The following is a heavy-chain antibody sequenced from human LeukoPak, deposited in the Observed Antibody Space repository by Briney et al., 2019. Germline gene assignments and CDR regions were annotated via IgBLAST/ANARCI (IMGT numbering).Heavy chain of an antibody. V-gene: IGHV3-30-3*01. CDR2: ISEDGSIK. CDR3: ARAESRAWRNFDY. Sequence: GGSLRLSCAASGFTFSRYAMHWVRQAPGMGLEWVAVISEDGSIKYYADSVKGRFTISSDNSKNTLYLQMNSLRAEDTAVYYCARAESRAWRNFDYWGQGTLVTVSS. CDR1: GFTFSRYA. D-gene: IGHD6-19*01. J-gene: IGHJ4*02.